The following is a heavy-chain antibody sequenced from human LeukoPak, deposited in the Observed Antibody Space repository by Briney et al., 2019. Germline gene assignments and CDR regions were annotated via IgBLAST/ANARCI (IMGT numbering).Heavy chain of an antibody. J-gene: IGHJ4*02. CDR2: ISSSGSTI. D-gene: IGHD6-13*01. CDR3: ARVGTIAAAGTVDY. CDR1: RFTFSDYY. V-gene: IGHV3-11*01. Sequence: GGSLRLSCAASRFTFSDYYMSWIRQAPGKGLEWVSYISSSGSTIYYADSVKGRFTTSRDNAKNSLYLQMNSLRAEDTAVYYCARVGTIAAAGTVDYWGQGTLVTVSS.